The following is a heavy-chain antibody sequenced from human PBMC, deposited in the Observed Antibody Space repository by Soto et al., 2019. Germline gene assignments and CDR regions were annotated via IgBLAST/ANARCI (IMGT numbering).Heavy chain of an antibody. Sequence: GGSLRLSCEASGFTFSTYSMNWVRQAPGKGLEWVSSISSSSTYRYYGDSVKGRFTISRDNAKNTLYLQMNSLRAEDTAVYYCAKGPPGYCSGGSCCIDPWGQGTLVTVS. D-gene: IGHD2-15*01. J-gene: IGHJ5*02. CDR3: AKGPPGYCSGGSCCIDP. CDR1: GFTFSTYS. CDR2: ISSSSTYR. V-gene: IGHV3-21*04.